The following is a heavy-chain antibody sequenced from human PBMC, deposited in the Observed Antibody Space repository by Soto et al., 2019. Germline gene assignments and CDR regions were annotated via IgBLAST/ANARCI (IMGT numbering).Heavy chain of an antibody. J-gene: IGHJ4*02. D-gene: IGHD6-13*01. CDR1: GGSISSGDYY. Sequence: QVQLQESGPGLVKPSQTLSLTCTVSGGSISSGDYYWSWIRQPPGKGLEWIGYIYYSGSTYYNPSIKSRVTISVDTSKNQVSMTLSSVSAADTAVYYCAREGVYSSSWPNFDYWGQGTLVTVSS. V-gene: IGHV4-30-4*01. CDR3: AREGVYSSSWPNFDY. CDR2: IYYSGST.